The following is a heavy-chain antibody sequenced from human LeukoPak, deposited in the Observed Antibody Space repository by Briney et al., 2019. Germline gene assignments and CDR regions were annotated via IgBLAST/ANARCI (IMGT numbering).Heavy chain of an antibody. V-gene: IGHV1-18*01. Sequence: GASVKVSCKASGYTFTSYGISWVRQAPGQGLEWMGWISAYNGNTNYAQKLQGRVTMTTDTSTSTAYMELRSLRSDDTAVYYCARDSYYYDSENWFDPWGQGTLVTVSS. CDR2: ISAYNGNT. CDR1: GYTFTSYG. J-gene: IGHJ5*02. D-gene: IGHD3-22*01. CDR3: ARDSYYYDSENWFDP.